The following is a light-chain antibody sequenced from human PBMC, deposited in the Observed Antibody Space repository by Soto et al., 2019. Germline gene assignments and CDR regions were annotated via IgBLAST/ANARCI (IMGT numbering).Light chain of an antibody. Sequence: DIQMTQSPSTLSVSVGDRVSITCRASQSISRYLGWYQQKPGKAPKLLIYDVSILESGVPSRFSGSGSGTEFTLTISSLQADDFATYYCQQYNSYSSWTFGKGTKADIK. CDR3: QQYNSYSSWT. J-gene: IGKJ1*01. CDR2: DVS. CDR1: QSISRY. V-gene: IGKV1-5*01.